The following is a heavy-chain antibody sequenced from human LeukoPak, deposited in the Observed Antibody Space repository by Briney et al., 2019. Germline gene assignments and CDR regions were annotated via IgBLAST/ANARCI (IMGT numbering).Heavy chain of an antibody. CDR1: GASIITTNYY. V-gene: IGHV4-39*01. CDR2: ISYSGNA. CDR3: ARNLGQTWGTVTTDLWYFDH. J-gene: IGHJ4*02. D-gene: IGHD4-11*01. Sequence: SSETLSLTYTVSGASIITTNYYWGWIRQPPGKGLEWIGSISYSGNAYYNPSLRSRLSISMDASKNQFSLKVRSVTAADTAVYYCARNLGQTWGTVTTDLWYFDHWGQGTLVPVSS.